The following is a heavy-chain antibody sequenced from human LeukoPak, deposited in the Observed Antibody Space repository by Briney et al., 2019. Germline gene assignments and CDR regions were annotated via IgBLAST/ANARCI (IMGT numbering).Heavy chain of an antibody. CDR3: ARDPSVPEWFGESFHDDSYYFMDV. V-gene: IGHV3-66*02. J-gene: IGHJ6*03. CDR2: IYSGGST. Sequence: GGSLRLSCAASEFSVGSNYMTWVRQAPGKGLEWVSLIYSGGSTYYADSVKGRFTISRDNSKNTLSLRMNSLRPEDTAIYYCARDPSVPEWFGESFHDDSYYFMDVWGKGTTVTVSS. CDR1: EFSVGSNY. D-gene: IGHD3-10*01.